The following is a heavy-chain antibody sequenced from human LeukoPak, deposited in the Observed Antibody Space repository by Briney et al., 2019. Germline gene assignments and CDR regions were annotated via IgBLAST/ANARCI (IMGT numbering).Heavy chain of an antibody. CDR3: ARGALIPDF. V-gene: IGHV3-23*01. CDR2: ISKSDGST. Sequence: GGSLRLSCAASGFTFSSYAMTWVRQAPGKGLAWVSSISKSDGSTYYADSVKGRFTISRDNSKNTVYLHMNSLRVEDTAIYYCARGALIPDFRGQGTLVTVSS. D-gene: IGHD2-21*01. J-gene: IGHJ4*02. CDR1: GFTFSSYA.